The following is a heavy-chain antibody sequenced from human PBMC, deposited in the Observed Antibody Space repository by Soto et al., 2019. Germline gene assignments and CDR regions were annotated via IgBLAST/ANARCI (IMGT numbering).Heavy chain of an antibody. V-gene: IGHV1-69*04. J-gene: IGHJ6*02. CDR3: AREDSSGYYYYYYGMDV. Sequence: SVKVSCTASGGTFSSYTISWVRQAPGQGLEWMGRIIPILGIANYAQKFQGRVTITADKSTSTAYMELSSLRSEDTAVYYCAREDSSGYYYYYYGMDVWGQGTTVTVSS. D-gene: IGHD3-22*01. CDR2: IIPILGIA. CDR1: GGTFSSYT.